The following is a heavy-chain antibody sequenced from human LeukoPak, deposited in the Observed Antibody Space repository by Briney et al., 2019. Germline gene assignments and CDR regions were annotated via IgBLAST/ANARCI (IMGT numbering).Heavy chain of an antibody. CDR2: VSVYNGNT. J-gene: IGHJ5*02. V-gene: IGHV1-18*01. CDR3: AEDRWYGPGWFDP. D-gene: IGHD6-13*01. Sequence: AVPVSYLASGYSFPRYGLLWLGQAAGREGAGLGWVSVYNGNTNYEQKLQGRVTMTTDTSTSPAYMELRSLRSDDTAVYYCAEDRWYGPGWFDPWGQGTLVTVSS. CDR1: GYSFPRYG.